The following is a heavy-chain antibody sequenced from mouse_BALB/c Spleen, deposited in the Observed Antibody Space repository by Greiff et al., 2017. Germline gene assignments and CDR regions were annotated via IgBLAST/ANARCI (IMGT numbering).Heavy chain of an antibody. J-gene: IGHJ3*01. Sequence: EVQLKESGPELGKPGASVKISCKASGYSFTGYNMYWVKQSHRKSLEWIGYIDPYNGGTSYNQKSKGKATLTVDKSSSTAYMHLNSLTSEDSAIYYCAREGFAYWGQGTLVTVSA. CDR1: GYSFTGYN. CDR3: AREGFAY. CDR2: IDPYNGGT. V-gene: IGHV1S135*01.